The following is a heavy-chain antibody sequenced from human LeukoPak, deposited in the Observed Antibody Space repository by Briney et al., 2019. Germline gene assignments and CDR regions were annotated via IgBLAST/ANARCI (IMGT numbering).Heavy chain of an antibody. V-gene: IGHV4-4*09. J-gene: IGHJ4*02. Sequence: SETLSLTCTTSGVSINRLYWSWVRQPPGKGLEWIGNIYSGVPTYFNPSLKSRVTISVDTSKNQFSLNLTSVTAADTAMYYCVQTTGWPGFDYWGQGILVTVSS. D-gene: IGHD1-1*01. CDR1: GVSINRLY. CDR2: IYSGVPT. CDR3: VQTTGWPGFDY.